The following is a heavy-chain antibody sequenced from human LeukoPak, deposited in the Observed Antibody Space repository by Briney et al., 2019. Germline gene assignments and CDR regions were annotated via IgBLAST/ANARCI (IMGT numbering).Heavy chain of an antibody. CDR2: IYYSGST. CDR3: ARQGAAMDVFDY. Sequence: SETLSLTCTVSGGSISSSSYFWGWIRQPPGKGLEWIGSIYYSGSTYYNPSLKSQVTISVDTSKNQFSLKLSSVTAADTAVYYCARQGAAMDVFDYWGQGTLVTVSS. J-gene: IGHJ4*02. D-gene: IGHD5-18*01. V-gene: IGHV4-39*01. CDR1: GGSISSSSYF.